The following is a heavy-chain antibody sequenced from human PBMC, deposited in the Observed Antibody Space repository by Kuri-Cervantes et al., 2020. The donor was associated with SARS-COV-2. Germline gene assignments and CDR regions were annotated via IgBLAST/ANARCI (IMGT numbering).Heavy chain of an antibody. J-gene: IGHJ3*01. V-gene: IGHV1-18*01. D-gene: IGHD3-22*01. CDR1: GYTFTGYG. CDR2: ISVHSGNT. Sequence: ASVKVSCKASGYTFTGYGISWVRQAPGQGLEWLGWISVHSGNTKYSQNVQGRVTMTTDSSTNTAYMELRSLRSDDTAMYYCARVGSPGRNYDMRDAFDFWGQGTMVTVSS. CDR3: ARVGSPGRNYDMRDAFDF.